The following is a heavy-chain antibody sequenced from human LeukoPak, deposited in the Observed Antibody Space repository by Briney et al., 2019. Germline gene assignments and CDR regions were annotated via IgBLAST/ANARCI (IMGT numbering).Heavy chain of an antibody. CDR3: AKDLRALVAHYYYGMDV. J-gene: IGHJ6*02. V-gene: IGHV3-30*18. CDR1: GFTFSSYG. CDR2: ISYDGSNK. Sequence: GGSLRLSCAASGFTFSSYGMHWVRQAPGKGLEWVAVISYDGSNKYYADSVKGRFTISRDNSKNTLYLQMNSLRAEDTAVYYCAKDLRALVAHYYYGMDVWGQGTRSPSP. D-gene: IGHD5-12*01.